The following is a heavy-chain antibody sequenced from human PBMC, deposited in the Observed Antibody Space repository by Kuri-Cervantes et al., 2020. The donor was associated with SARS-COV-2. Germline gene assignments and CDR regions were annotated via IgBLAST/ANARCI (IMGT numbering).Heavy chain of an antibody. J-gene: IGHJ4*02. Sequence: GSLRLSCTVSGGSISSYYWSWIRQPPGNGLEWIGYIYYSGSTNYNPSLKSRVTISVDTSKNQFSLKLSSVTAADTAVYYCARHEQWLPAFDYWGQGTLVTVSS. V-gene: IGHV4-59*08. CDR3: ARHEQWLPAFDY. D-gene: IGHD6-19*01. CDR2: IYYSGST. CDR1: GGSISSYY.